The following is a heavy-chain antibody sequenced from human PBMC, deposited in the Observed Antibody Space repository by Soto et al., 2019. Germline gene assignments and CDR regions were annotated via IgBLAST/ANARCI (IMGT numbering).Heavy chain of an antibody. CDR1: GYTFTGYY. V-gene: IGHV1-2*04. CDR2: INPNSGGT. J-gene: IGHJ6*02. CDR3: ARAPGGAVAGTRNYYYGMDV. Sequence: ASVKVSCKASGYTFTGYYMHWVRQAPGQGLEWMGWINPNSGGTNYAQKFQGWVTMTRDTSISTAYMELSRLRSDDTAVYYCARAPGGAVAGTRNYYYGMDVWGQGTTVTVSS. D-gene: IGHD6-19*01.